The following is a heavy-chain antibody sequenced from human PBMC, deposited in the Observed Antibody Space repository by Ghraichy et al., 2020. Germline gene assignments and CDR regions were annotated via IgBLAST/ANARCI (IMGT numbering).Heavy chain of an antibody. D-gene: IGHD4-23*01. J-gene: IGHJ4*02. CDR3: ARGGYGGTFDF. CDR2: TSYEGTKK. V-gene: IGHV3-30*01. CDR1: GFTFNSFA. Sequence: GGSLRLSCAASGFTFNSFAMNWVRQAPGKGLECVSVTSYEGTKKYYVESVKGRFAISRDNSNNMLYLEMNSLRVEDTAVYFCARGGYGGTFDFWGPGNLVTVSS.